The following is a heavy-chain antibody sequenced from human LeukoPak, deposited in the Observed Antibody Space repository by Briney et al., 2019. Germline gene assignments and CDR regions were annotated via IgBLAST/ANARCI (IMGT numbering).Heavy chain of an antibody. V-gene: IGHV3-33*08. J-gene: IGHJ6*02. CDR3: ATMDV. CDR2: IWYDGSNK. Sequence: AGGSLRLSCAASGFTFNSYDMHWVRQAPGKGLEWVAIIWYDGSNKYYGDSVKGRFTISRDNSKNTLYLQMNSLRAEDTAMYYCATMDVWGQGTTVTVSS. CDR1: GFTFNSYD.